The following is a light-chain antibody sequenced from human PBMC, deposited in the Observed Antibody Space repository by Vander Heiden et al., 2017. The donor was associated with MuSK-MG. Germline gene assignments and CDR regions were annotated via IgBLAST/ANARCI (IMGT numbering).Light chain of an antibody. V-gene: IGKV1-5*03. CDR3: QQDYSYLCT. J-gene: IGKJ2*02. CDR1: QSISSW. CDR2: KAS. Sequence: DIQMTQSPSTLSASVGDRVTITCRASQSISSWLAWYQQKPGKAPKLLIYKASSLESGVPSRFSGSGSGTEFTLTISSLQPDDFATYYCQQDYSYLCTLGQGTKMEIK.